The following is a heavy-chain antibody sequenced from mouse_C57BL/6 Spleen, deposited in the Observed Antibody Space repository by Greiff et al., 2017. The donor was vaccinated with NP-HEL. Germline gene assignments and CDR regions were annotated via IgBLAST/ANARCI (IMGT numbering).Heavy chain of an antibody. CDR1: GYTFTSYW. J-gene: IGHJ2*01. D-gene: IGHD2-5*01. Sequence: QVQLQQPGAELVKPGASVKLSCKASGYTFTSYWMQWVKQRPGQGLEWIGEIDPSDSYTNYNQKFKGKATLTVDTSSSTAYMQLSRLTSENSAVYYCARGHYSNYEGRDYWGQGTTLTVSS. V-gene: IGHV1-50*01. CDR2: IDPSDSYT. CDR3: ARGHYSNYEGRDY.